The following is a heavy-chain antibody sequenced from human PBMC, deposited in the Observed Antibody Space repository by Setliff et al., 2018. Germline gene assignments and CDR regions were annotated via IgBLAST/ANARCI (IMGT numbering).Heavy chain of an antibody. CDR1: GYPFISYA. D-gene: IGHD2-21*02. CDR3: ARRGGWVVVTATNWFDP. J-gene: IGHJ5*02. V-gene: IGHV1-8*01. CDR2: MNPKSGNT. Sequence: ASVKVSCKASGYPFISYAISWVRQATGQGLEWMGWMNPKSGNTGYAQKFQGRVTMTRNTSISTAYMELSSLRSEDTAVYYCARRGGWVVVTATNWFDPWGQGTLVTVSS.